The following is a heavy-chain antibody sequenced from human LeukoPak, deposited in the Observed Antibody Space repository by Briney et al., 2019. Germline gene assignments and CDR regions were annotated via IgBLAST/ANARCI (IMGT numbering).Heavy chain of an antibody. CDR1: GFSFSNFA. D-gene: IGHD6-13*01. J-gene: IGHJ5*02. V-gene: IGHV3-30-3*01. CDR2: ISDDGSTK. Sequence: PGRSLRLSCAASGFSFSNFAIHWVRQAPGRGLEWVAVISDDGSTKYYADSVKGRFTISRDNSRNTLYLQMKSLRGEDTAVYYCARERRAEVGTNSSDPWGQGTLVTVYS. CDR3: ARERRAEVGTNSSDP.